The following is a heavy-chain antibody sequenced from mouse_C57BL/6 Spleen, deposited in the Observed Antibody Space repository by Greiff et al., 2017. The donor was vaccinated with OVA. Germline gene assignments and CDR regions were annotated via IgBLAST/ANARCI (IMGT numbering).Heavy chain of an antibody. V-gene: IGHV1-5*01. CDR1: GYTFTSYW. CDR2: IYPGNSDT. D-gene: IGHD4-1*01. Sequence: VQLQQSGTVLARPGASVKMSCKTSGYTFTSYWMHWVKQRPGQGLEWIGAIYPGNSDTSYNQKFKGKAKLTAVTSASTAYMELSSLTNEDSAVYYCTRSETGPAWFAHWGQGTLVTVSA. CDR3: TRSETGPAWFAH. J-gene: IGHJ3*01.